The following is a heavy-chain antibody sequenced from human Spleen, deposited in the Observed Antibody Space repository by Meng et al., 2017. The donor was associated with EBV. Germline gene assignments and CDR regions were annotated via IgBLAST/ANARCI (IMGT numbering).Heavy chain of an antibody. J-gene: IGHJ4*01. CDR3: ARDRSEMAGSWGGY. CDR1: GYTFIHYG. V-gene: IGHV1-18*01. D-gene: IGHD6-19*01. Sequence: QVQMVQLGAEVEKPGSSVTVSCKASGYTFIHYGINWVRQAPGQGLEWMGWVSPYNGYTSYAQNLKGRVTMTTDTSTNTAYMTLRSLRSDDTAVYYCARDRSEMAGSWGGYWGQGSLVTVSS. CDR2: VSPYNGYT.